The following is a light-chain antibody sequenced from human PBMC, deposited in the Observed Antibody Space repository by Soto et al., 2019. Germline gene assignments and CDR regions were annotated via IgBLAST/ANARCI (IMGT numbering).Light chain of an antibody. CDR3: AAWDDSLSGVV. CDR1: ISNLGSNF. Sequence: QSVLTQPPSASGTPGQRVTISCSGSISNLGSNFVFWYQQLPGAAPKLHISRNDQRPSGVPDRFSGSKSGTSASLAISGLRSEDEADYHCAAWDDSLSGVVFGGGTKLTVL. J-gene: IGLJ3*02. V-gene: IGLV1-47*01. CDR2: RND.